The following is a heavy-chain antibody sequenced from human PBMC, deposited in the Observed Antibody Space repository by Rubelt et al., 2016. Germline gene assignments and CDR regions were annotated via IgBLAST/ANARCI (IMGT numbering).Heavy chain of an antibody. J-gene: IGHJ4*02. CDR2: IDWDDDK. CDR1: GFSLTTSGVG. CDR3: ARISGSRYYFDY. V-gene: IGHV2-70*04. Sequence: QITLKESGPTLVKPTQTLTLTCTFSGFSLTTSGVGVGWIRQPPGKALEWLARIDWDDDKYYNTSLKTRLTISKATSKNQVALTMTNMDPVDTATYYCARISGSRYYFDYWGQGTLVTVSS. D-gene: IGHD5-12*01.